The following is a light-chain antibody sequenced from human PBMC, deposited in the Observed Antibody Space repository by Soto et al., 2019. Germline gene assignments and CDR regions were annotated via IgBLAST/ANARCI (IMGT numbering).Light chain of an antibody. CDR1: QNVDDY. J-gene: IGKJ3*01. CDR2: GAS. Sequence: NVLTPSPGTLSFFPGGSAILFFTARQNVDDYLNWYQQKPGQAPRLLIYGASRRATGIPDRFSGSGSGTDFTLTITRLEPEDFAVFYCQHHGGSPLFTFGPGTNVDIK. CDR3: QHHGGSPLFT. V-gene: IGKV3-20*01.